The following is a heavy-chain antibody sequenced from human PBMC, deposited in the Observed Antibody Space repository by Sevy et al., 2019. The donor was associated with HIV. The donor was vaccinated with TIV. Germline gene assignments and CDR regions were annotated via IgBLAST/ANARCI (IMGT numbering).Heavy chain of an antibody. CDR2: VDHTGNT. D-gene: IGHD3-9*01. CDR3: ANFGRLLIINGDAFDV. Sequence: SETLSLTCTVSGYSISSGYLWGWIRQPPGKGVEWIGSVDHTGNTYYNPSLKSRVTTSVDTSKNQFSLRLSSVTAADTAVYYCANFGRLLIINGDAFDVWGQGTMVTVSS. CDR1: GYSISSGYL. V-gene: IGHV4-38-2*02. J-gene: IGHJ3*01.